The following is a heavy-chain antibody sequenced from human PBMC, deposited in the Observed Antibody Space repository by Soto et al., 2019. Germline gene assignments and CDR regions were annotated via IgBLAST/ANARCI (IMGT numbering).Heavy chain of an antibody. Sequence: ESGGGLVQPGRSLRLSCAASGFTFDDYAMHWVRQAPGKGLEWVSGISWDSGRIGYADSVTGRFTISRDNAKKSLYLQMSSLRADDTAFYYCAKDSKRRGGYYYYYGMDVWGQGTTVTVSS. J-gene: IGHJ6*02. CDR1: GFTFDDYA. V-gene: IGHV3-9*01. D-gene: IGHD3-10*01. CDR2: ISWDSGRI. CDR3: AKDSKRRGGYYYYYGMDV.